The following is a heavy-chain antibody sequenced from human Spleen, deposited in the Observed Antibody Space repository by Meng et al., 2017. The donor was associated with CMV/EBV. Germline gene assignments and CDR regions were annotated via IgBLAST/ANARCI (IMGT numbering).Heavy chain of an antibody. D-gene: IGHD2-2*02. V-gene: IGHV3-20*04. CDR3: TRGRYCTRTSCYNGGF. CDR2: INWNGDNT. J-gene: IGHJ4*02. CDR1: GFTFDDYG. Sequence: GGSLRLSCAASGFTFDDYGMNWVRQAQGKGLEWVSGINWNGDNTDYADSVKGRFTLSRDNTKKSLYLQMNSLRVEDTALYYCTRGRYCTRTSCYNGGFWGQGTLVTVSS.